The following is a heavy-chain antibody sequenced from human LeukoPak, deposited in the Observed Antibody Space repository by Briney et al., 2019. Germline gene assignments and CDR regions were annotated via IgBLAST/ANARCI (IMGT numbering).Heavy chain of an antibody. Sequence: GGSLRLSCAASGFTFSSYAMSWVRQAPGKGLEWVSAISGSGGSTYYADSVKGRFTISGDNSKNTLYLQMNSLRAEDTAVYYCAKEGDYSSSFHWFDPWGQGTLVTVPS. CDR1: GFTFSSYA. CDR2: ISGSGGST. J-gene: IGHJ5*02. V-gene: IGHV3-23*01. D-gene: IGHD6-6*01. CDR3: AKEGDYSSSFHWFDP.